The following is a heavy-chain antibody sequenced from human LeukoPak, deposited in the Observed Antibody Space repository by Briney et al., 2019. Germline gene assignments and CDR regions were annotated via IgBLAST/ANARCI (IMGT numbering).Heavy chain of an antibody. CDR3: ARHPNHADYSTLFDF. CDR2: IHYSGST. CDR1: GGSITSNY. Sequence: SETLSLTCTVSGGSITSNYWSWLRQPPGKGLGWIGYIHYSGSTNYNPSHKSRVTISLDTSKSQFSLKLTSVTAADTAVYYRARHPNHADYSTLFDFWGQGTLVAVSS. J-gene: IGHJ4*02. D-gene: IGHD4-17*01. V-gene: IGHV4-59*08.